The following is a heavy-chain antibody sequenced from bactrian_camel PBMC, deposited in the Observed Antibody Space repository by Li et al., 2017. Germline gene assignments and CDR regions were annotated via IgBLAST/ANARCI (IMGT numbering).Heavy chain of an antibody. CDR2: ISTHGNNT. Sequence: HVQLVESGGGSVHAGGSLRLSCAASGSTYSSNCMGWFRQAPGKEREAVATISTHGNNTYLARSVKGRFTISQDSAKNTVYLQLNSVKPEDTAMYYCAADPGHDSGSWCYSALINRDFRSWGQGTQVTVS. CDR1: GSTYSSNC. D-gene: IGHD3*01. V-gene: IGHV3-2*01. CDR3: AADPGHDSGSWCYSALINRDFRS. J-gene: IGHJ6*01.